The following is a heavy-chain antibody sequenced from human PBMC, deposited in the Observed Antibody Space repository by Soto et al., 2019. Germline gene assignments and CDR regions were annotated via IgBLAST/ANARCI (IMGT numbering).Heavy chain of an antibody. CDR1: GFTFSSYA. CDR2: ISYDGSNK. CDR3: ARESDIVATNPTFDY. J-gene: IGHJ4*02. Sequence: QVQLVESGGGVVQPGRSLRLSCAASGFTFSSYAMHWVRQAPGKGLEWVAVISYDGSNKYYADSVKGRFTISRDNSKNTLYLQMNSLRAEDTAVYYCARESDIVATNPTFDYWGQGTLVTASS. D-gene: IGHD5-12*01. V-gene: IGHV3-30-3*01.